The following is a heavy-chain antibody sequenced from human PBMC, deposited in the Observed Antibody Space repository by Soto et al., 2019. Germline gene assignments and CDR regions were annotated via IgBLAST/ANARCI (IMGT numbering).Heavy chain of an antibody. J-gene: IGHJ4*02. V-gene: IGHV1-2*02. CDR1: GHTFTGYY. Sequence: GASVKVSCKASGHTFTGYYMHWVRQAPGQGLEWMGWINPNSGGTKSAQKFQGRVTMTRDTSISTAYMELSRLRSDDTAVYYCARRRGDYYDSSGYHYYFDYWGQGTLVTVSS. CDR3: ARRRGDYYDSSGYHYYFDY. CDR2: INPNSGGT. D-gene: IGHD3-22*01.